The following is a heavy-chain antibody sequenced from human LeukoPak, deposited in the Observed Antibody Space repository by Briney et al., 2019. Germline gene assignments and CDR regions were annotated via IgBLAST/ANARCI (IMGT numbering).Heavy chain of an antibody. CDR2: IYYSGST. CDR3: ARAPHRYYYIDY. Sequence: SETLSLTCTVSGGSISSYYWSWIRQPPGKGLEWIGYIYYSGSTNYNPSLKSRVTISVDTSKNQFSLKLSSVTAADTAEYYCARAPHRYYYIDYWGQGTLVTVSS. V-gene: IGHV4-59*01. D-gene: IGHD3-10*01. J-gene: IGHJ4*02. CDR1: GGSISSYY.